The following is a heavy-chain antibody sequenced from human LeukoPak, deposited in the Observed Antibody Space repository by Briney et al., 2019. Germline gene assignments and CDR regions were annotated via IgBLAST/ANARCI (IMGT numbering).Heavy chain of an antibody. Sequence: GGSLRLSCAASGFTVSSNYMSWVRQAPGKGLEWVSVIYSGGSTYYADSVKGRFTISGDNSKNTLYLQMNSLRAEDTAVYYCAKDLGDSSSYLGGLDYWGQGTLVTVSS. V-gene: IGHV3-53*01. J-gene: IGHJ4*02. CDR2: IYSGGST. CDR3: AKDLGDSSSYLGGLDY. D-gene: IGHD6-13*01. CDR1: GFTVSSNY.